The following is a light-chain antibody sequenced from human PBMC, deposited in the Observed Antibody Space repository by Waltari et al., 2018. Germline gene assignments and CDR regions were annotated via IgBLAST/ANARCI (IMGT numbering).Light chain of an antibody. J-gene: IGKJ2*01. CDR3: QQSYSTPQT. V-gene: IGKV1-39*01. Sequence: DIQMTQSPSSLSASVGDRVTITCRASQSISSYLNWYQQKPGKAPKLLIYAASSLQSGVPSRFSGSGSGTDCTLTISSLQPEDFATYYCQQSYSTPQTFGQGTKLEI. CDR1: QSISSY. CDR2: AAS.